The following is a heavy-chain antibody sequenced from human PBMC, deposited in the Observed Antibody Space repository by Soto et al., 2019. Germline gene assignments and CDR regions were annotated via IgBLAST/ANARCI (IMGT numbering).Heavy chain of an antibody. J-gene: IGHJ4*02. CDR3: VKSTTYYYYGSESHSDY. CDR1: GFTFSGYA. V-gene: IGHV3-64D*06. D-gene: IGHD3-10*01. Sequence: QPGGSLRLSCSASGFTFSGYAMHWVRQAPGKGLEYVSGISSNGGSTYYADSVKGRFTTSRDNSKNTLYLQMSSLRAEDTAVYYCVKSTTYYYYGSESHSDYWGQGNLVTVSS. CDR2: ISSNGGST.